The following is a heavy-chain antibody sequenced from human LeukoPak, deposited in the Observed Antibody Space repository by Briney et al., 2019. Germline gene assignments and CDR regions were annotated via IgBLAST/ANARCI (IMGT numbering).Heavy chain of an antibody. CDR1: GGSISSSSYY. CDR3: ARVGIYYGMDV. V-gene: IGHV4-30-2*01. CDR2: IYHSGST. D-gene: IGHD1-26*01. J-gene: IGHJ6*02. Sequence: SETLSLTCTVSGGSISSSSYYWGWIRQPPGKGLEWIGYIYHSGSTYYNPSLKSRVTISVDRSKNQFSLKLSSVTAADTAVYYCARVGIYYGMDVWGQGTTVTVSS.